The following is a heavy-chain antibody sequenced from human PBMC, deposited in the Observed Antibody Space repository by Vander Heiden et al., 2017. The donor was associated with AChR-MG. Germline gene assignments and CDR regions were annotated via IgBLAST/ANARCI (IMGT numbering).Heavy chain of an antibody. Sequence: QLQLQESGPGLAKPSETLSLTCTVSGGSISSSSYYWGWIRQPPGKGLEWIGSIYYSGSTYYNPSLKSRVTISVDTSKNQFSLKLSSVTAADTAVYYCARPQYDRAGAGFDPWGQGTLVTVSS. J-gene: IGHJ5*02. CDR2: IYYSGST. D-gene: IGHD1-1*01. V-gene: IGHV4-39*01. CDR1: GGSISSSSYY. CDR3: ARPQYDRAGAGFDP.